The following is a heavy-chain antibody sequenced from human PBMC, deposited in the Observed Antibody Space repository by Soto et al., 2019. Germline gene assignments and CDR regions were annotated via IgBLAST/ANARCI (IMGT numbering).Heavy chain of an antibody. V-gene: IGHV4-30-4*01. CDR3: ATMGTPATGLYYFDY. J-gene: IGHJ4*02. CDR1: GGSISSGNYY. CDR2: ISYSGST. D-gene: IGHD5-18*01. Sequence: SETLSLTGTVSGGSISSGNYYWSWIRQPPGKGLEWIGFISYSGSTYYSLSLKSRVTISVDTSKNQFSLNLSFVTAADTAVYYCATMGTPATGLYYFDYWGQGTLVTVSS.